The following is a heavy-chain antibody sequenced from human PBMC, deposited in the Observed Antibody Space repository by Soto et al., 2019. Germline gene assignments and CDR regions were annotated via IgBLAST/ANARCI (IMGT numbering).Heavy chain of an antibody. Sequence: PGGSLRLSCVASGFTFSTYWMHWVRQTPGEGLVWVSHTDSDGTFTTYADSVKGRFTISRDNAKSTLYLQMNSLRAEDTGVYYCAKDRVDIVLILYGLGDAFEIWGQGTMVTVSS. J-gene: IGHJ3*02. CDR1: GFTFSTYW. CDR2: TDSDGTFT. D-gene: IGHD2-8*01. V-gene: IGHV3-74*01. CDR3: AKDRVDIVLILYGLGDAFEI.